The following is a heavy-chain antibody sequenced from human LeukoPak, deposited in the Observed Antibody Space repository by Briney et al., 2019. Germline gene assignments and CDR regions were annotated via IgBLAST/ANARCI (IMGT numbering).Heavy chain of an antibody. J-gene: IGHJ4*02. CDR3: ARDPSSSWRKGLDY. D-gene: IGHD6-13*01. Sequence: GGSLTLSCAASGFTFSSYSMNWVRQAPGTGLEWVSSISSSSSYIYYADSVKGRFTISRDNAKNSLYLQMNSLKAEDTAVYYCARDPSSSWRKGLDYWGQGTLVTVSS. CDR2: ISSSSSYI. CDR1: GFTFSSYS. V-gene: IGHV3-21*01.